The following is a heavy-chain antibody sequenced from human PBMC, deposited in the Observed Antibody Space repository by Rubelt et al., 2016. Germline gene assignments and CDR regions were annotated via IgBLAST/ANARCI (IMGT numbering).Heavy chain of an antibody. V-gene: IGHV3-23*01. CDR3: VKDLRGTTTLGY. J-gene: IGHJ4*02. CDR1: GFTFSDFA. CDR2: NGASGGNT. Sequence: GSGGGVVQPGGSLRLSCAASGFTFSDFALTWVRQAPGKGLEWVSANGASGGNTYYADAVKGRFTMSRDPSKNTLYLEMNSLRAEDTAVYYCVKDLRGTTTLGYWGQGTLVTVSS. D-gene: IGHD3-10*01.